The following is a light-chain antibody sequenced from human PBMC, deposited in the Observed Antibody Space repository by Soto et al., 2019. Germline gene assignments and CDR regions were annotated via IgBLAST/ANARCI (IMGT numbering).Light chain of an antibody. CDR3: QHYGSSPFT. V-gene: IGKV3-20*01. J-gene: IGKJ3*01. CDR1: QSVSSSY. CDR2: GAS. Sequence: EIVLTQSPGTLSFSPGERATLSCRASQSVSSSYLAWYQQKHGQAHRLLIYGASSRATGIPDRFSGSGSGTDFTLTISRLEPEDFAVYYCQHYGSSPFTFGPGSKVDIK.